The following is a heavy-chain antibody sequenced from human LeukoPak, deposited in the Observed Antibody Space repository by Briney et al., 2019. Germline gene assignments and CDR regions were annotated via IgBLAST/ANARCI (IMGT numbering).Heavy chain of an antibody. CDR3: ATSITIFVVGKVEGYYFDY. Sequence: ASVKVSCKASGGTFSSYAISWVRQAPGQGLEWMGGIIPIFGTANYAQKFQGRVTITADESTSTAYMELSSLRSEDTAVYYCATSITIFVVGKVEGYYFDYWGQGTLVTVSS. CDR2: IIPIFGTA. J-gene: IGHJ4*02. D-gene: IGHD3-3*01. CDR1: GGTFSSYA. V-gene: IGHV1-69*13.